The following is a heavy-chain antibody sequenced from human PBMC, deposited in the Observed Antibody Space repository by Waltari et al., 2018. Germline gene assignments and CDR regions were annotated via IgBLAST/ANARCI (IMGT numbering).Heavy chain of an antibody. J-gene: IGHJ4*02. CDR1: GGTFSSST. D-gene: IGHD2-2*03. Sequence: QVQLVQSGAEVKKPGSSVKVSCKASGGTFSSSTIRLVRQAPGQGLEWMGRIIPILGIANYAQKFKGRVTITADKSTSTAYMELSSLRSEDTAVYYCAREEPGYCSSTSCYDVDYWGQGTLVTVSS. CDR2: IIPILGIA. CDR3: AREEPGYCSSTSCYDVDY. V-gene: IGHV1-69*08.